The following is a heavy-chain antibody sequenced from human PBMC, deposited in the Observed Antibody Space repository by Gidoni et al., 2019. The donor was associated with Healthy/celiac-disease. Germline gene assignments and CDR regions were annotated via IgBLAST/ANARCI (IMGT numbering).Heavy chain of an antibody. Sequence: EGQLVESGGGLVQHGRSLRLSWAASGFPVADYAMHWVRQAPGKGLEWVSGISWNSGSIGYADSVKGRFTISRDNAKNSLYLQMNSLRAEDTALYYCAKGRDSSSWPADYWGQGTLVTVSS. D-gene: IGHD6-13*01. J-gene: IGHJ4*02. CDR2: ISWNSGSI. CDR3: AKGRDSSSWPADY. V-gene: IGHV3-9*01. CDR1: GFPVADYA.